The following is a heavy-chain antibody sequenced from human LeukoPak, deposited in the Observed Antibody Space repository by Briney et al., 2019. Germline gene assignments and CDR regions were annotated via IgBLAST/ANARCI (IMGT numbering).Heavy chain of an antibody. CDR1: GGTFSSYS. CDR3: AGAGDNDFWSGSDGGDNWFDP. Sequence: SVKVSCKASGGTFSSYSISWVRQAPGQGLEWMGGIIPIFGTTNYAQTFQGRVTITADKSTSTAYMELSSLRSEDTAVYYCAGAGDNDFWSGSDGGDNWFDPWGQGTLVTVSS. D-gene: IGHD3-3*01. J-gene: IGHJ5*02. V-gene: IGHV1-69*06. CDR2: IIPIFGTT.